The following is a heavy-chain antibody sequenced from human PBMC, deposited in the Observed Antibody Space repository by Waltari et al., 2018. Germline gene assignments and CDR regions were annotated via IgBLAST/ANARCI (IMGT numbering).Heavy chain of an antibody. J-gene: IGHJ6*02. CDR3: ARKIGYYYYYGMDL. CDR1: GFSFSSYE. V-gene: IGHV3-48*03. CDR2: IYANGGTT. Sequence: DVQLVESGGGLVQPGGSLRLSCTASGFSFSSYELNWVGQAPGKGLEWVSYIYANGGTTYYADAVKGRFTISRDNAKDSLYLEMTSLRAEDTAIYYCARKIGYYYYYGMDLWGQGTTVTVSS. D-gene: IGHD6-13*01.